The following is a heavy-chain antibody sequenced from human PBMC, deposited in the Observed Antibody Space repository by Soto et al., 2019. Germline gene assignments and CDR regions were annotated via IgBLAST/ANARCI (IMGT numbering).Heavy chain of an antibody. Sequence: EVQLLESGGGLVQPGGSLRLSCGASGFTFSSYVMSWVRQAPGKGLEWVSAISGSGGSTYYADSVKGRFTISRGNSKNMLYLQMNSLRAEDTALYYCAKFSNGWFAEFDYWGQGTLVTVSS. V-gene: IGHV3-23*01. CDR2: ISGSGGST. CDR1: GFTFSSYV. D-gene: IGHD3-10*01. CDR3: AKFSNGWFAEFDY. J-gene: IGHJ4*02.